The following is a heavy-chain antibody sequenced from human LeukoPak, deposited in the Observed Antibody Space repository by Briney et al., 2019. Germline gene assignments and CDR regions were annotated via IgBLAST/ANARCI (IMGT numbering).Heavy chain of an antibody. CDR2: IFSTGTT. Sequence: SETLSLTCTVSGISVSSGTYYWSRIRQPPRKGLEWIGYIFSTGTTNYNPSLKSRVTISVDTSTNQFSLKLSSLTAADTAVYYCARVPVGPWGQGTLVTVSS. V-gene: IGHV4-61*01. J-gene: IGHJ4*02. D-gene: IGHD1-26*01. CDR3: ARVPVGP. CDR1: GISVSSGTYY.